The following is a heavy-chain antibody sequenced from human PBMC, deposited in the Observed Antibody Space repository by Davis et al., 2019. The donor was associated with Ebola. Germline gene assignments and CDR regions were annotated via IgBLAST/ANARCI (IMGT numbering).Heavy chain of an antibody. Sequence: PGGSLRLSCVASGFTFSSYSMNWVRQAPGKGLEWISYISSSSNSRYYADSMKGRFTISRDNAKNSLYLQMNSLRDEDTAVYYCAREKLDSSGSNCISSTDYWGQGTLVTVSS. J-gene: IGHJ4*02. CDR2: ISSSSNSR. CDR3: AREKLDSSGSNCISSTDY. V-gene: IGHV3-48*02. D-gene: IGHD3-22*01. CDR1: GFTFSSYS.